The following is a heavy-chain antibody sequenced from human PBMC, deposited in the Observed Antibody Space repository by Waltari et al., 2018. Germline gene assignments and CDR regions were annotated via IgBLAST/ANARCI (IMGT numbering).Heavy chain of an antibody. V-gene: IGHV1-2*06. D-gene: IGHD4-17*01. CDR2: INPNSGGT. Sequence: QVQLVQSGAEVKKPGASVKVSCKASGYTFTGYYMPWVRPAPGQGLEWMGRINPNSGGTNYAQKFQGRVTMTRDTSISTAYMELSRLRSDDTAVYYCARDSTTNLGPWFDPWGQGTLVTVSS. J-gene: IGHJ5*02. CDR3: ARDSTTNLGPWFDP. CDR1: GYTFTGYY.